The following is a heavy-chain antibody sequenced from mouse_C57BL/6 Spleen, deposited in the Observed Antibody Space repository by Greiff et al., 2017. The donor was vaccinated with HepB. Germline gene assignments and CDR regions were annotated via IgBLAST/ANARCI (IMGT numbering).Heavy chain of an antibody. Sequence: VQLQQSGAELVRPGASVKLSCKASGYTFTDYYINWVKQRPGQGLEWIARIYPGSGNTYYNEKFKGKATLTAEKSSSTAYMQLSSLTSEDSAVYFCARYPYYGSREGYAMDYWGQGTSVTVSS. CDR2: IYPGSGNT. D-gene: IGHD1-1*01. V-gene: IGHV1-76*01. CDR1: GYTFTDYY. J-gene: IGHJ4*01. CDR3: ARYPYYGSREGYAMDY.